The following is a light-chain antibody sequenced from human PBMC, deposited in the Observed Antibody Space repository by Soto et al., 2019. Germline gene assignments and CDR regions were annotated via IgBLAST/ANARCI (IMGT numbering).Light chain of an antibody. CDR1: QSVSSY. CDR3: QQRSNWPLFT. J-gene: IGKJ3*01. CDR2: DAS. V-gene: IGKV3-11*01. Sequence: EIVLTQSPATLSLSPGERATLSCRASQSVSSYLAWYQQKPGQAPRLLIYDASNRATGIQARFSGSGSGTDFTLTISSLAPEDFAVYYCQQRSNWPLFTFGPGTTVDIK.